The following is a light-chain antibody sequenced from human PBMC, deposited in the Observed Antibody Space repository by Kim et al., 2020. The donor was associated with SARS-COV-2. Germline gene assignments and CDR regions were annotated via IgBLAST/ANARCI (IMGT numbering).Light chain of an antibody. CDR1: SGGIASNH. CDR3: QSYDSRFWV. Sequence: LTQPHSVSESPGRTVTISCTRSSGGIASNHVQWYQQRPGSAPTTVIYEDSLRASGVPDRFSGSIDSSSSSASLTISGLKTEDEADYYCQSYDSRFWVFGGGTQLTVL. CDR2: EDS. V-gene: IGLV6-57*03. J-gene: IGLJ3*02.